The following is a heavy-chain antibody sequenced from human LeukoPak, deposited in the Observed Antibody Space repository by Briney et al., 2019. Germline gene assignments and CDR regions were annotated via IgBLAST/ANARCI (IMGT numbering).Heavy chain of an antibody. CDR2: IYYRGST. CDR3: ASRLAAAGSEWFDP. D-gene: IGHD6-13*01. CDR1: GGSISSNY. Sequence: PSETLSLTCTVSGGSISSNYWSWIRQPPGKGLEWIGYIYYRGSTNYNPSLKSRVTISVDTSKNQSSLKLSSVTAADTAVYYCASRLAAAGSEWFDPWGQGILVTVSS. V-gene: IGHV4-59*08. J-gene: IGHJ5*02.